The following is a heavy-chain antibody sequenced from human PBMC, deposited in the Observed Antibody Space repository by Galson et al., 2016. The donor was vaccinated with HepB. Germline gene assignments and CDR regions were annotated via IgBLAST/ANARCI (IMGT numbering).Heavy chain of an antibody. CDR2: ITGSGGTT. Sequence: SLRLSCAASGFTFSNYALSWVRQAPGKGLEWVSSITGSGGTTYYAGPVKGRFTISRDNTRNSLFLQMNSLRAEDTALYHCVRVRSVGLQDAFDIWGQGTMVTVSS. V-gene: IGHV3-23*01. J-gene: IGHJ3*02. CDR1: GFTFSNYA. D-gene: IGHD5-24*01. CDR3: VRVRSVGLQDAFDI.